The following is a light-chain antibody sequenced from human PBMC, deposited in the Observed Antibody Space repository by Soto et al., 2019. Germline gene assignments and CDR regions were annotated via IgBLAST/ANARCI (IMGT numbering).Light chain of an antibody. J-gene: IGLJ1*01. V-gene: IGLV2-14*01. Sequence: QSALTQPASVSGSPGQSITISCTGTSSDVGGHNSVSWYQHHPGKAPKLMIYEVTHRPSGISDRFSGSKSGNTASLTISGLQAEDEADYYCQSYDSSLSGYVFGTGTKLTVL. CDR3: QSYDSSLSGYV. CDR1: SSDVGGHNS. CDR2: EVT.